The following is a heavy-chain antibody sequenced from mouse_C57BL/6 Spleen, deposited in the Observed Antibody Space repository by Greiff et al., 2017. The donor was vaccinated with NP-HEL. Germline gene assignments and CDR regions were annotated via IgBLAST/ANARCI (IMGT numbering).Heavy chain of an antibody. D-gene: IGHD1-1*01. Sequence: EVNVVESGGGLVKPGGSLKLSCAASGFTFSSYAMSWVRQTPEKRLEWVATLSDGGSYTYYPDNVKGRFTISRDNAKNNLYLQMSHLKSEDTAMYYCAREGYYGSSYGWFAYWGQGTLVTVSA. J-gene: IGHJ3*01. V-gene: IGHV5-4*01. CDR1: GFTFSSYA. CDR2: LSDGGSYT. CDR3: AREGYYGSSYGWFAY.